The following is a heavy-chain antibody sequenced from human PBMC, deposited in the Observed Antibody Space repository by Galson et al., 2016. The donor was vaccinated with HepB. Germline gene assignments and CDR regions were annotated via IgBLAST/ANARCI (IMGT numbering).Heavy chain of an antibody. J-gene: IGHJ5*02. CDR2: MNPNIGTT. D-gene: IGHD3-3*01. CDR3: ARGRDDFWSVYLRFDP. CDR1: GYSFTSYH. V-gene: IGHV1-8*01. Sequence: SVKVSCKASGYSFTSYHIHWVRQAPGQGLEWMGWMNPNIGTTGYAPTFQGRVTMTRNTSISTAYMELRSLRAEDTAVYYCARGRDDFWSVYLRFDPWGQGTLVTVSS.